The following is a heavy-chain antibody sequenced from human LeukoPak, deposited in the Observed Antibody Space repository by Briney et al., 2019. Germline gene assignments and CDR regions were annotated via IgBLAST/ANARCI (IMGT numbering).Heavy chain of an antibody. Sequence: SETLSLPCTVCGGSNRIYYWSWIRQPPGKGLEWIGYIYYSGSTNYNPTLKSRVTISLDTSKNQFSLRLSSVTAADTAVYYCARDLSQYPTRRGWTPAYYYSYGMDVWGQGTTVTVSS. CDR3: ARDLSQYPTRRGWTPAYYYSYGMDV. CDR2: IYYSGST. J-gene: IGHJ6*02. D-gene: IGHD2-2*01. V-gene: IGHV4-59*01. CDR1: GGSNRIYY.